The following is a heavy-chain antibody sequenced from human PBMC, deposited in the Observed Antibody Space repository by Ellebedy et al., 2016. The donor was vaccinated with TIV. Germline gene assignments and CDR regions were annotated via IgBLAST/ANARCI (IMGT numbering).Heavy chain of an antibody. CDR1: GDSISGYY. Sequence: MPSETLSLTCTVSGDSISGYYWGWTRQPPEKGLEWIGNIYYSGSTNYSPSLKSRVSISVDTSKNQFSLRLSSVTAADTAVYYCARDQRGSGLDYWGQGTLVTVSS. CDR2: IYYSGST. V-gene: IGHV4-59*01. D-gene: IGHD6-19*01. CDR3: ARDQRGSGLDY. J-gene: IGHJ4*02.